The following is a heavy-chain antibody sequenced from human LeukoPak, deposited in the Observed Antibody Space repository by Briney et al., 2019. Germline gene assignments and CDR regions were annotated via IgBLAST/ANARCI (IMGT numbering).Heavy chain of an antibody. D-gene: IGHD2-2*01. V-gene: IGHV4-39*07. CDR3: ATTLPTYALTPDAFDI. J-gene: IGHJ3*02. CDR1: ASVSANNYY. CDR2: TYYTGTT. Sequence: SETCSSPALSGASVSANNYYWGWIRQPPGKGLEWIGSTYYTGTTYYNPSLKSRVTISVDTSKNQFSLKLSSVTAADTAVYYCATTLPTYALTPDAFDIWGQGTMVTVSS.